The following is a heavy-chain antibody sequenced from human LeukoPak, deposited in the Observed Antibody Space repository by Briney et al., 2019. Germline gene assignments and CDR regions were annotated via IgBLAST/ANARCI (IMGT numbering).Heavy chain of an antibody. Sequence: PGGSLRLSCAASGFTVSSNYMSWVRQAPGKGLEWVSTITGRGVATYYADSVKGRFTISRDNSKNTLYLQMNSLRAEDTAVYYCAKVVWQQLFYFDYWGQGTLVTVSS. CDR1: GFTVSSNY. CDR3: AKVVWQQLFYFDY. D-gene: IGHD6-13*01. J-gene: IGHJ4*02. CDR2: ITGRGVAT. V-gene: IGHV3-23*01.